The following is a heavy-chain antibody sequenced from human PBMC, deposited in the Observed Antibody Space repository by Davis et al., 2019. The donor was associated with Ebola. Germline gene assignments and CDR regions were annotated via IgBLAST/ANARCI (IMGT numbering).Heavy chain of an antibody. Sequence: PGGSLRLSCTVSGDSISSYYWSWIRQPPGKGLDWIGYIYYSGSTYYNPSLKSRVTISVDTSKNQFSLKLSSVTAADTAVYYCARDLKGDYDSYGMDVWGQGTTVTVSS. CDR1: GDSISSYY. CDR3: ARDLKGDYDSYGMDV. J-gene: IGHJ6*02. CDR2: IYYSGST. V-gene: IGHV4-59*12.